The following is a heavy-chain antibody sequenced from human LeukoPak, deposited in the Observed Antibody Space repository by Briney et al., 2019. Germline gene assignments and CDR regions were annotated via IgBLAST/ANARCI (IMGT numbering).Heavy chain of an antibody. CDR1: GFTFSSYA. V-gene: IGHV3-23*01. J-gene: IGHJ3*02. Sequence: GGSLRLSCAAAGFTFSSYAVSWVRQAPGKGREWVSAIIGSGGSTYYSDSGKGRFTISRDNSRTTLYLQMNSMRAEDTAVYYCARARKYYDFWSGYIPADAFDIWGQGTMVTVSS. CDR3: ARARKYYDFWSGYIPADAFDI. CDR2: IIGSGGST. D-gene: IGHD3-3*01.